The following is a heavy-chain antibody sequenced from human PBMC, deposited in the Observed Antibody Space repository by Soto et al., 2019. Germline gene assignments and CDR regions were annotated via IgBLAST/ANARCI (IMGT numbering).Heavy chain of an antibody. J-gene: IGHJ6*02. D-gene: IGHD3-10*01. Sequence: SVKGSCKASGGTFSSYAISWVRQAPGQGLEWMGGIIPIFGTANYAQKFQGRVTITADESTSTAYMELSSLRSEDTAVYHCARAPTNYYGSGAVLAYYYYGMDVWGQGTTVTVSS. CDR2: IIPIFGTA. CDR1: GGTFSSYA. CDR3: ARAPTNYYGSGAVLAYYYYGMDV. V-gene: IGHV1-69*13.